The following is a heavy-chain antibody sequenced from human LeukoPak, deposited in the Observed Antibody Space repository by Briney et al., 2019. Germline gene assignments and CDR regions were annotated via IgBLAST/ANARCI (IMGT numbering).Heavy chain of an antibody. D-gene: IGHD6-13*01. CDR3: ARDISSSSWFLPFDY. Sequence: SVKVSCKASGGTFSSYAISWVRQAPGQGLEWMGRIIPILGIANYAQKFQGRVTITADKSTSTAYMELSSLRSEDTAVHYCARDISSSSWFLPFDYWGQGTLVTVSS. J-gene: IGHJ4*02. V-gene: IGHV1-69*04. CDR1: GGTFSSYA. CDR2: IIPILGIA.